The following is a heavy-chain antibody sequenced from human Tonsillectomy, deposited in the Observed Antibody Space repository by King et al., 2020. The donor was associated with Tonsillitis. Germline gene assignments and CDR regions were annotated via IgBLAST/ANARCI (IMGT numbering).Heavy chain of an antibody. V-gene: IGHV3-23*03. Sequence: VQLVESGGGLVQTGGSLRLSCAASGFTFSNYAMNWVRQAPGKGLEWVSVIYSGGSSTYYAASVKGRFTISRDDSKNTLYLQMNSLRAEDTALYYCAKGYNYGSDYWGQGTLVTVSS. J-gene: IGHJ4*02. D-gene: IGHD5-18*01. CDR1: GFTFSNYA. CDR2: IYSGGSST. CDR3: AKGYNYGSDY.